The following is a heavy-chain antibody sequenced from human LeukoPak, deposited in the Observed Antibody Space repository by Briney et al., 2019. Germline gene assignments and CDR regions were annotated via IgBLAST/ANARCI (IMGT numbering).Heavy chain of an antibody. D-gene: IGHD1-26*01. J-gene: IGHJ4*02. Sequence: GGSLRLSCAASGFTFDDYAMHWVRHAPGKGLEWVSGISWNSGSIGYADSVKGRFTISRDNAKNSLYLQMNSLRAEDTALYYCAKGYSKADWGQGTLVTVSS. V-gene: IGHV3-9*01. CDR3: AKGYSKAD. CDR2: ISWNSGSI. CDR1: GFTFDDYA.